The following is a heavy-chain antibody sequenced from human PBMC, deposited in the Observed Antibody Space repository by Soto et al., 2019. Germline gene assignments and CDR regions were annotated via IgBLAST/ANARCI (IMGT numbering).Heavy chain of an antibody. V-gene: IGHV4-4*02. D-gene: IGHD1-26*01. CDR2: NYHSGST. J-gene: IGHJ6*02. Sequence: QVQLQESGQGLVKPSGTLSLTCAVSGGSISSSNWWSWVRQPPGKGPEWIGENYHSGSTNYIPSLKSRVTVSVLKSKNPFSLRMTSETAADTAVYYCARVSGSYYYGLDVWGQGTTVTVCS. CDR3: ARVSGSYYYGLDV. CDR1: GGSISSSNW.